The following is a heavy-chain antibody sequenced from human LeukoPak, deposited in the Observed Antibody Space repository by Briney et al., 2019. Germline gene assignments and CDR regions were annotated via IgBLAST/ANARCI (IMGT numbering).Heavy chain of an antibody. Sequence: GGSLRLSCEASGLRISDYYMSWVRQAPGKGLEWVSVVYSGPGGSTYYAESVKGRFTISRDNSKNTLYLQMNSLRAEDTAVYYCARDPVDEAVAGAAGEGYWGQGTLVTVSS. V-gene: IGHV3-53*01. D-gene: IGHD6-19*01. CDR2: VYSGPGGST. CDR3: ARDPVDEAVAGAAGEGY. J-gene: IGHJ4*02. CDR1: GLRISDYY.